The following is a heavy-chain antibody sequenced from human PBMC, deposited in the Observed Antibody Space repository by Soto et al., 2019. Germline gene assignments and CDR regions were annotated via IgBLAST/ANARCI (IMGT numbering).Heavy chain of an antibody. CDR3: AGQYSSSWYGFDY. CDR2: INHSGST. V-gene: IGHV4-34*01. Sequence: QVQLQQWGAGLLKPSETLSLTCAVYGGSFSGYYWSWIRQPPGKGLEWIGEINHSGSTNYNPSLKSRVTISVDTSKNPFSLKLSYVTAADTAVYDWAGQYSSSWYGFDYWGQGTLVNVSS. D-gene: IGHD6-13*01. CDR1: GGSFSGYY. J-gene: IGHJ4*02.